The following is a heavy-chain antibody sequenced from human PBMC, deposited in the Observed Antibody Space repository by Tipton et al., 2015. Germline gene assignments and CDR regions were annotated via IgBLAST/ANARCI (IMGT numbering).Heavy chain of an antibody. V-gene: IGHV3-7*05. CDR2: IKQDGSEK. CDR3: ATGYWYFDL. Sequence: SGFIFSHYWMNWVRQAPGRGLECVANIKQDGSEKYYVDSVKGRFTISRDNAKNSLYLQMNSLRAEDTAVYYCATGYWYFDLWGRGTLVTVSS. CDR1: GFIFSHYW. J-gene: IGHJ2*01.